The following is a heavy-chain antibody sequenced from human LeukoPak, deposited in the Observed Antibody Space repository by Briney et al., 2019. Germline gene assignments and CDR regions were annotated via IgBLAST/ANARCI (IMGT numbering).Heavy chain of an antibody. Sequence: SVKVSCKASGGTFSSYAISWVGQPPGQGLEWMGGIIPIFGTANYAQKFQGRVTITTDESTSTAYMELSSLRSEDTAVYYCASYYAGYGDYRGTPNAFDIWGQGTMVTVSS. V-gene: IGHV1-69*05. CDR3: ASYYAGYGDYRGTPNAFDI. CDR2: IIPIFGTA. D-gene: IGHD4-17*01. J-gene: IGHJ3*02. CDR1: GGTFSSYA.